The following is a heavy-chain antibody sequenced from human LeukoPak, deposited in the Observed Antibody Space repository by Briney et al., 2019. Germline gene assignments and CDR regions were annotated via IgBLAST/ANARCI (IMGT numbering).Heavy chain of an antibody. CDR3: ARLHLGIGHFYGMDV. V-gene: IGHV1-3*04. J-gene: IGHJ6*02. D-gene: IGHD7-27*01. CDR1: GHTFTSYG. Sequence: RVASVKVSCKASGHTFTSYGISWVRQAPGQGLEWMGWINTGNGNTEYSQKFQGRVTITRDTSASTAYMELSSLRSEDTAVYYCARLHLGIGHFYGMDVWGQGTTVTVSS. CDR2: INTGNGNT.